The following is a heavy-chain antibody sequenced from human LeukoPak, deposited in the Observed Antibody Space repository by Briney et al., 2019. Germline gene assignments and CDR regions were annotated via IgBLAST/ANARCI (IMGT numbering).Heavy chain of an antibody. V-gene: IGHV3-23*01. J-gene: IGHJ4*02. CDR1: GFTFSSYA. D-gene: IGHD2-15*01. CDR3: ARDRVGDS. CDR2: ISGSGGRI. Sequence: GGSLRLSCAASGFTFSSYAMSWVRQAPGKGLEWVSGISGSGGRIYYADSVKGRFTISRDNAKNSLYLQMNSLRAGDTAVYYCARDRVGDSWGQGTLVTVSS.